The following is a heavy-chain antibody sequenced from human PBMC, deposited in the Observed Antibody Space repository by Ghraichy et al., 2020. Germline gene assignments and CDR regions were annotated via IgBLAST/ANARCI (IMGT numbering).Heavy chain of an antibody. D-gene: IGHD4-23*01. J-gene: IGHJ6*02. CDR3: ARGSKVVRFYYYDALDV. CDR1: GFTLSSYS. CDR2: ITSSSRTK. V-gene: IGHV3-48*02. Sequence: GGSLRLSCVASGFTLSSYSFNWVRHAPGKGLEWVSYITSSSRTKSYADSVKGRFTISRDYAKNSLYLQMNSLRDEDTAVYYCARGSKVVRFYYYDALDVWGQGTTVTVSS.